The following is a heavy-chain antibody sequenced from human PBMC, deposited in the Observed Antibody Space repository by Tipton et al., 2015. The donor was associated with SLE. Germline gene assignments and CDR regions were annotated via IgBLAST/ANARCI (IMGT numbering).Heavy chain of an antibody. D-gene: IGHD4-23*01. J-gene: IGHJ4*02. Sequence: TLSLTCAVYGGSFSGYYWSWIRQPPGKGLEWIGEINHSGSTNYNPSLKSRVTISVDTSKNQFSLKLSSVTAADTAVYYCARDLVGTGFDYWGQGTLVTVSS. CDR2: INHSGST. CDR3: ARDLVGTGFDY. V-gene: IGHV4-34*01. CDR1: GGSFSGYY.